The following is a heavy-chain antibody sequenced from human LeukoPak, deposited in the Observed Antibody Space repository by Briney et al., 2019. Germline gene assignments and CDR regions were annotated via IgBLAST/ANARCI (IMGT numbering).Heavy chain of an antibody. CDR1: GFTFTTYY. J-gene: IGHJ3*02. CDR2: INPSGGSP. V-gene: IGHV1-46*01. CDR3: ARKYSGYEDDAFDI. D-gene: IGHD5-12*01. Sequence: ASVKVSCKASGFTFTTYYIHWVRQAPGQGLEWMGFINPSGGSPSYAQKFQGRVTMTRDTSISTAYMELSRLRSDDTAVYYCARKYSGYEDDAFDIWGQGTMVTVSS.